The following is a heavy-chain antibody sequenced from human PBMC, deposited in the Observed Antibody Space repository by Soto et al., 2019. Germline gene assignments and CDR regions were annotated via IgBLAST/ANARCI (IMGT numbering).Heavy chain of an antibody. V-gene: IGHV4-59*01. Sequence: SETLSLTCTVSGGSISSYYWSWIRRPPGKGLEWIGYIYYSGSTNYNPSLKSRVTISVDTSKNQFSLKLSSVTAADTAVYYCARTPTIFGVAPRWFDPWGQGTLVTVSS. CDR1: GGSISSYY. CDR3: ARTPTIFGVAPRWFDP. D-gene: IGHD3-3*01. J-gene: IGHJ5*02. CDR2: IYYSGST.